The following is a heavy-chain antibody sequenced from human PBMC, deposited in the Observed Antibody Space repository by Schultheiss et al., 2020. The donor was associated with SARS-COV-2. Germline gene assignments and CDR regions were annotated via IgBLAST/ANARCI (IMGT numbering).Heavy chain of an antibody. V-gene: IGHV3-48*02. CDR1: GFTFSSYS. D-gene: IGHD6-19*01. CDR3: ARDGMSSSGWYNYGLDV. Sequence: GGSLRLSCAASGFTFSSYSMNWVRQAPGKGLEWVSYISSSSSTIYYADSVKGRFTISRDNAKNSLYLQMNSLRDEDTAVYYCARDGMSSSGWYNYGLDVWGQGTTVTVSS. CDR2: ISSSSSTI. J-gene: IGHJ6*02.